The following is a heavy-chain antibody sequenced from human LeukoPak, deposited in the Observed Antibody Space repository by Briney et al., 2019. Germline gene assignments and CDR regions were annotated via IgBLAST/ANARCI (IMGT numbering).Heavy chain of an antibody. D-gene: IGHD3-16*02. V-gene: IGHV4-34*01. CDR2: INHSGST. CDR3: ARGPPYDYVWGSYRYPPAFDI. Sequence: PSETLSLTCAVYGGSFSGYYWSWIRQPPGKGLEWIGEINHSGSTKYNPSLKSRVTISVDTSKNQFSLKLSSVTAADTAVYYCARGPPYDYVWGSYRYPPAFDIWGQGTMVTVSS. CDR1: GGSFSGYY. J-gene: IGHJ3*02.